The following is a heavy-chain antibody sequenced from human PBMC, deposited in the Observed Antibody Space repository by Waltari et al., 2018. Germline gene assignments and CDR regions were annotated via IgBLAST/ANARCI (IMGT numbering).Heavy chain of an antibody. V-gene: IGHV1-2*02. D-gene: IGHD3-10*01. CDR3: ARWAGSGSPFDY. J-gene: IGHJ4*02. CDR1: GYTSTGDH. Sequence: QVHLGQSGAEVKKPGASVKAPCKASGYTSTGDHMQRGRQAPGQGLEWMGWINPNSGGTNYAQKFQGRVTMTRDTSISTAYMELSRLRSDDTAVYYCARWAGSGSPFDYWGQGTLVTVSS. CDR2: INPNSGGT.